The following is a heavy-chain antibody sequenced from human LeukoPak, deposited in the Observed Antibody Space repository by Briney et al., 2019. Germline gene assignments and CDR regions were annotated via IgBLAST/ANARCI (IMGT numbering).Heavy chain of an antibody. J-gene: IGHJ5*02. CDR1: GYSISSGYY. D-gene: IGHD6-13*01. CDR2: IYTSGST. Sequence: KPSETLSLTCTVSGYSISSGYYWSWIRQPAGKGLEWIGRIYTSGSTNCNPSLKSRVTMSVDTSKNQFSLKLSSVTAADTAVYYCARHVRKRGIAAAGSPGWFDPWGQGTLVTVSS. V-gene: IGHV4-4*07. CDR3: ARHVRKRGIAAAGSPGWFDP.